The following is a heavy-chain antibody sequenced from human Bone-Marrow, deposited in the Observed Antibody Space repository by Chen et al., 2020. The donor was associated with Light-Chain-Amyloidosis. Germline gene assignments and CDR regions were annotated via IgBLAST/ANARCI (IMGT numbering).Heavy chain of an antibody. CDR2: IIPMSGTA. CDR1: GGIFRSYA. Sequence: QVQLLQSGAEVRKPGSSVKVSCKASGGIFRSYAISWVRQAPGQGLEWMGGIIPMSGTAMYAQNFRDRLTITADESTTTAYMELRSLRSDDTAVYYCARGGYGGDVYYYSVAVWGKGTTVSVSS. J-gene: IGHJ6*03. D-gene: IGHD4-17*01. V-gene: IGHV1-69*01. CDR3: ARGGYGGDVYYYSVAV.